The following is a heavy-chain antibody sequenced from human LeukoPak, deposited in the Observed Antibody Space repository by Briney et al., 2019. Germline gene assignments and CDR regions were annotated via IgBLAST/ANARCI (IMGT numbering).Heavy chain of an antibody. CDR1: GFTFSSYE. Sequence: GGSLRLSCAASGFTFSSYEMNWVRQAPGKGLEWVAVISFHGTDSFYADSVKGRFTISRDNSKNTLYLQMNSLRAEDTAVYYCAREFTYGDYVDYWGRGTLVTVSS. D-gene: IGHD4-17*01. V-gene: IGHV3-30*04. CDR3: AREFTYGDYVDY. CDR2: ISFHGTDS. J-gene: IGHJ4*02.